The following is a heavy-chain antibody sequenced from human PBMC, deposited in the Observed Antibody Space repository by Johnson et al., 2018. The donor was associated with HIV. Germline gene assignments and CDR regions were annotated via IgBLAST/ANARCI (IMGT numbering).Heavy chain of an antibody. D-gene: IGHD6-13*01. Sequence: VQLVESGGGLVQPGRSLRLSCAASGFTFDDYAMHWVRQAPGKGLEWVSGISWNSGSIGYADSVKGRFTISRDNAKNSLYLQMNSLRAEDTALYYCAKAVGSSWSLGAFDTWGQGTMVTVSS. J-gene: IGHJ3*02. V-gene: IGHV3-9*01. CDR2: ISWNSGSI. CDR3: AKAVGSSWSLGAFDT. CDR1: GFTFDDYA.